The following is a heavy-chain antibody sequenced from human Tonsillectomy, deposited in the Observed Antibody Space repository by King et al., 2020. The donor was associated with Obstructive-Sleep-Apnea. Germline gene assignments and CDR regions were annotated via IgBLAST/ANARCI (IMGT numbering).Heavy chain of an antibody. V-gene: IGHV4-30-2*01. CDR1: GGSISSGGYS. CDR3: ARAGGLLWFGESRPGNWFDP. CDR2: IYHSGST. D-gene: IGHD3-10*01. Sequence: QLQESGSGLVKPSQTLSLTCAVSGGSISSGGYSWSWIRQPPGKGLEWIGYIYHSGSTYYNPSLKSRVTISVDRSKNQFSLKLSSVTAADTAVYYCARAGGLLWFGESRPGNWFDPWGQGTLVTVSS. J-gene: IGHJ5*02.